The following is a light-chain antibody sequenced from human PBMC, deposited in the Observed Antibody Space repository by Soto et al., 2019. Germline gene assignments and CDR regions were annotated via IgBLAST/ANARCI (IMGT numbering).Light chain of an antibody. V-gene: IGLV2-8*01. Sequence: QSVLTQPPSASGSPGQSVTTSCTGTSSDVGGYNYVSWYQQHPGKAPKLMIYDVIKRPSGVPDRFSGSKSVNTASLAVSGLQAEDEADYYCASHTTTNTRVFGTGTKVTVL. CDR2: DVI. CDR3: ASHTTTNTRV. J-gene: IGLJ1*01. CDR1: SSDVGGYNY.